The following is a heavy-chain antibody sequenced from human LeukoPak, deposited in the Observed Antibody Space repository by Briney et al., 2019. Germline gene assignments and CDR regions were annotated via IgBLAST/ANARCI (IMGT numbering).Heavy chain of an antibody. CDR1: GFTVSSTY. J-gene: IGHJ2*01. V-gene: IGHV3-53*01. CDR2: LYSDGTT. Sequence: GGSLRLSCAASGFTVSSTYISWGRQAPGKGLEWGSVLYSDGTTHYADSVKGRFTISRDNSKNTLYLQMSSLRVEDTAVYYCARDLENYWYFDLWGRGTRVTVSS. CDR3: ARDLENYWYFDL.